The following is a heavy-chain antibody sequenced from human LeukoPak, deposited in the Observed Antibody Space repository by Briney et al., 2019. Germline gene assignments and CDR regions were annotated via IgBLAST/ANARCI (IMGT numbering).Heavy chain of an antibody. V-gene: IGHV3-30*18. Sequence: PGRSLRLSCAASGFTFSSYGMHWVRQAPGKGLEWVAVISYDGSNKYYADSVKGRFTISRDNSKNTLYLQMNSLRAEDTAVYYCAKGDRSSWYYYYYYMDVWGKGTTVTVSS. CDR3: AKGDRSSWYYYYYYMDV. D-gene: IGHD6-13*01. CDR2: ISYDGSNK. CDR1: GFTFSSYG. J-gene: IGHJ6*03.